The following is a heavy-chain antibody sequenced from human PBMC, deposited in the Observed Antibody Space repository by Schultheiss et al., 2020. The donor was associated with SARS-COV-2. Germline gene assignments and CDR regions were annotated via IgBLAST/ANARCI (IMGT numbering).Heavy chain of an antibody. V-gene: IGHV2-70*04. J-gene: IGHJ3*02. CDR2: VDWDDDK. CDR3: ARMAGRDAFDI. CDR1: GFSLNTPDMR. Sequence: SGPTLVKPTQTLTLTCSFSGFSLNTPDMRVSWIRQSPGKALEWLARVDWDDDKFYNTSLKTRLTISKDTSKNQVVLTMTNMDPVDTATYYCARMAGRDAFDIWGQGTMVTVSS.